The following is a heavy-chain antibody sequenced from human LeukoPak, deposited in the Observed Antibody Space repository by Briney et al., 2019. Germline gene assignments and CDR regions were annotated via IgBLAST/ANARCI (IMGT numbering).Heavy chain of an antibody. CDR3: ARQIAVVEPTDPNWFDS. CDR2: ISSGSGDK. D-gene: IGHD2-21*01. V-gene: IGHV3-21*04. J-gene: IGHJ5*01. Sequence: GGSLRISCAASGFTFSIYSMNWVRQAPGKGLEWVSRISSGSGDKHYADSVKGRFTISRDNAKNSLDLQMDSLRGEDTAVYYCARQIAVVEPTDPNWFDSWGQGTLVTVSS. CDR1: GFTFSIYS.